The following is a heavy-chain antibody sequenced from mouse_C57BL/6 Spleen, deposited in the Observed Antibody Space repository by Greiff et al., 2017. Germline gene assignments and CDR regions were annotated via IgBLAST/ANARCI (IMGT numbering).Heavy chain of an antibody. CDR2: IYWDDDK. J-gene: IGHJ2*01. D-gene: IGHD2-4*01. Sequence: QVQLKQSGPGILQSSQTLSLTCSFSGFSLSTSGMGVSWLRQPSGKGLEWLAHIYWDDDKRYNPSLKSRLTISKDTSRNQVFRKITSEDTADTATYYCARSHYDYDRDFGDWGKGTTLTASS. CDR1: GFSLSTSGMG. V-gene: IGHV8-12*01. CDR3: ARSHYDYDRDFGD.